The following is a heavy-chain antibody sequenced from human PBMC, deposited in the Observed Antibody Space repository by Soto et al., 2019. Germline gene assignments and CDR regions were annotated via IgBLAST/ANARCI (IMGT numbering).Heavy chain of an antibody. V-gene: IGHV2-5*01. J-gene: IGHJ3*02. CDR1: GFSLSTSGVG. CDR3: ARGLATLPVFAFDI. D-gene: IGHD6-6*01. Sequence: KESGPTLVKPTQTLMLTCSFSGFSLSTSGVGVGWIRQSPGKALEWLALIYWSGDEHYRPSLKSRLSITKDTSKNHVVLIMTDMDPVDTATYYCARGLATLPVFAFDIWGQGTMVTVSS. CDR2: IYWSGDE.